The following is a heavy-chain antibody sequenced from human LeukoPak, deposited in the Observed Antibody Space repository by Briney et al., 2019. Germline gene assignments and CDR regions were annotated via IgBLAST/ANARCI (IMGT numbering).Heavy chain of an antibody. J-gene: IGHJ4*02. CDR1: GFTFTNAW. V-gene: IGHV3-15*07. CDR2: IKSKADGETI. D-gene: IGHD1-20*01. Sequence: GGSLRLSCAASGFTFTNAWMNWVRQAPGKGLEWVGRIKSKADGETIDHAAPVKGRFTCSRDDSKNMLYLQMNSLKSEDTAVYYCSTLTSRGLSDSWGQGTLVTVSS. CDR3: STLTSRGLSDS.